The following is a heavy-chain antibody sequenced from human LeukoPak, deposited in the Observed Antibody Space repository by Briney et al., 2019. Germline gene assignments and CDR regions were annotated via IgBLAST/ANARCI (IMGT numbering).Heavy chain of an antibody. D-gene: IGHD2-2*02. CDR3: VKAQAPAVIPYYFDY. CDR2: ISSSGGST. V-gene: IGHV3-23*01. Sequence: GGSLRLSCAASGFTFSSYAMSWVRQAPGNWLEWVSAISSSGGSTYYADSVKGRFTISRDNSKNTLYLQMNSLRAEDTAVYYCVKAQAPAVIPYYFDYWGQGTLVTVSS. CDR1: GFTFSSYA. J-gene: IGHJ4*02.